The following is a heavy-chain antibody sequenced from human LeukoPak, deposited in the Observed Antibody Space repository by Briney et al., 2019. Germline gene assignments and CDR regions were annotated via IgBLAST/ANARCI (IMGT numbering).Heavy chain of an antibody. D-gene: IGHD6-19*01. J-gene: IGHJ4*02. V-gene: IGHV1-46*03. CDR2: INPSGGST. CDR3: ARVGGAVATRRYFDY. CDR1: GYTFTSYY. Sequence: ASVKVSCKASGYTFTSYYMHWLRQAPGQGLEWMGIINPSGGSTSYAQKFQGRVTMTRDTSTSTVYMELSSLRSEDTAVYYCARVGGAVATRRYFDYWGQATLVTVSS.